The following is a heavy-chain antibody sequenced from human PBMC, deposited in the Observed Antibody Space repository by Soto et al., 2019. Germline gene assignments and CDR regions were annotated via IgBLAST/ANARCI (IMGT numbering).Heavy chain of an antibody. J-gene: IGHJ4*02. CDR3: ARLQLVQKVIDX. CDR2: IFYSGGT. V-gene: IGHV4-59*01. D-gene: IGHD1-1*01. CDR1: GDSISTYY. Sequence: PSETLSLTCTVSGDSISTYYWSWIRQPPGKGLQWIGYIFYSGGTAYNPSLKSRVTISLDMSKKQISLKQSSVTTADTANYFCARLQLVQKVIDXWGQGTLVTVSS.